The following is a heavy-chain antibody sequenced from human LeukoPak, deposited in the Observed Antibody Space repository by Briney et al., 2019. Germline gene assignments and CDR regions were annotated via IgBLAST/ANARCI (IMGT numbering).Heavy chain of an antibody. V-gene: IGHV3-11*04. CDR1: GFTFSDYY. D-gene: IGHD6-6*01. Sequence: GGSLRLSCAASGFTFSDYYISWIRQAPGKGLEWVSYISSSGSTIYYADSVKGRFTISRDNSKNTLYLQMNSLRAEDTAVYYCALEYSSSSAPHDYWGQGTLVTVSS. J-gene: IGHJ4*02. CDR3: ALEYSSSSAPHDY. CDR2: ISSSGSTI.